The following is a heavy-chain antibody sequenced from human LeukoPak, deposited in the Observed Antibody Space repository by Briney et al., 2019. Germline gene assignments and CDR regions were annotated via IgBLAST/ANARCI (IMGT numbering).Heavy chain of an antibody. D-gene: IGHD4-23*01. Sequence: GGSLRLSCAASGFTFSSYSMNWVRQAPGKGLEWVSSISSSSSYIYNADSVKGRFTISRDNAKNSLSLQMNSLRAEDTAVYYCARCGGGNPRWFDPWGQGTLVTVSS. CDR1: GFTFSSYS. CDR2: ISSSSSYI. V-gene: IGHV3-21*01. J-gene: IGHJ5*02. CDR3: ARCGGGNPRWFDP.